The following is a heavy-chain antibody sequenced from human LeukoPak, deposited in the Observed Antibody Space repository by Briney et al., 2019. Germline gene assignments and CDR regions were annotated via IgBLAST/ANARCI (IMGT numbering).Heavy chain of an antibody. Sequence: GASVKVSCKTSGYTFTGYDINWIRQATGQGLEWMGWMNPNSGNTGYAQNFQGRITMTRNTSISTAYMELSSLRSEDTAVYYCARAVRITVTTFWFDPWGQGTLVTVSS. D-gene: IGHD4-17*01. CDR1: GYTFTGYD. V-gene: IGHV1-8*01. J-gene: IGHJ5*02. CDR2: MNPNSGNT. CDR3: ARAVRITVTTFWFDP.